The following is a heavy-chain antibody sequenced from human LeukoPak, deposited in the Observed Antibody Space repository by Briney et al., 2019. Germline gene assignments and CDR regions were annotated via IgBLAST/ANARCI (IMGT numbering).Heavy chain of an antibody. D-gene: IGHD6-19*01. CDR1: GFTFSTYA. CDR3: ARTREQWQVLDY. CDR2: ISSNGGST. V-gene: IGHV3-64*01. Sequence: GGSLRLSCAASGFTFSTYAMHWVRQAPGKGLEYVSAISSNGGSTYYANSVKGRFTISRDNSKSTLYLQMNSLRAEDTAVYYCARTREQWQVLDYWGQGTLVTVSS. J-gene: IGHJ4*02.